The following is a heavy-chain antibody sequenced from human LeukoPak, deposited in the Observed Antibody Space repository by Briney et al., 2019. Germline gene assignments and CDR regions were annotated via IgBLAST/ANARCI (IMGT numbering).Heavy chain of an antibody. CDR2: IYDSGTT. Sequence: ASQTPSLTCTLSGDSLCNGVYYWSWIRQHPGKGMEWNGYIYDSGTTYSNPALQSRVTISVDASDSQFSLKLRSLAAADAAVYYCARGGDRRGFDYWGQGTLVTVSS. CDR3: ARGGDRRGFDY. V-gene: IGHV4-31*03. J-gene: IGHJ4*02. D-gene: IGHD1-14*01. CDR1: GDSLCNGVYY.